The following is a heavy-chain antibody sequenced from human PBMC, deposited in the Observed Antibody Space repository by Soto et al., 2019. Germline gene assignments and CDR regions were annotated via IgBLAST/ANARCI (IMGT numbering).Heavy chain of an antibody. CDR3: ARDLSSSSVRGAFDI. Sequence: ASVKVSCKASGYTFTGYYMHWVRQAPGQGLEWMGWINPNSGGTNYAQKFQGWVTMTRETSISTAYMELSRLRSDDTAVYYCARDLSSSSVRGAFDIWGQGTMVTVSS. V-gene: IGHV1-2*04. D-gene: IGHD6-6*01. J-gene: IGHJ3*02. CDR2: INPNSGGT. CDR1: GYTFTGYY.